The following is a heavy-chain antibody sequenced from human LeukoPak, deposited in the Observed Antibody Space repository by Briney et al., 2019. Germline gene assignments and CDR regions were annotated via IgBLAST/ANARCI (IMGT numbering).Heavy chain of an antibody. CDR3: ARQLYSNGYRWFDP. V-gene: IGHV3-23*01. D-gene: IGHD3-22*01. J-gene: IGHJ5*02. CDR1: GFTVTDYA. Sequence: QAGGSLRLSCAASGFTVTDYAIGWVRQASGKGLEWISSISRASENTLHADSVKGRFTVSRDNSKNTLYLQMSSLSAADTAIYYCARQLYSNGYRWFDPWGQGTLVTVSS. CDR2: ISRASENT.